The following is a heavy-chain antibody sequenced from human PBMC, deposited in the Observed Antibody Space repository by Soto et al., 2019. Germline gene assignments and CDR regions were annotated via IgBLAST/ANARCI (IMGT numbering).Heavy chain of an antibody. CDR3: ARDKGYDSGRDGMDV. Sequence: QVQLQESGPGLVKPSQTLSLTCTVSGGSISSGDYYWSWIRQPPGKGLEWIGYIYYSGSTYYNPSLKSRVTIXXDXSXXQFSLKLSSVTAADTAVYYCARDKGYDSGRDGMDVWGQGTTVTVSS. D-gene: IGHD3-3*01. V-gene: IGHV4-30-4*01. CDR1: GGSISSGDYY. J-gene: IGHJ6*02. CDR2: IYYSGST.